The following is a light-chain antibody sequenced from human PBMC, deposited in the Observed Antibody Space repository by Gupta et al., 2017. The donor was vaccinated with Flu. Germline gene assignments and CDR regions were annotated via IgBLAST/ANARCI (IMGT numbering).Light chain of an antibody. CDR1: QTISTW. CDR2: AAS. V-gene: IGKV1-5*03. Sequence: DIQMTQSPSTLSASVGDRVTITCRASQTISTWLAWYQQKPANAPKLLIYAASNLESGVPSRFSGSGSGTDFTLTISSLQPDDFATYYCQHYTSYPITFGQGTRLEIK. CDR3: QHYTSYPIT. J-gene: IGKJ5*01.